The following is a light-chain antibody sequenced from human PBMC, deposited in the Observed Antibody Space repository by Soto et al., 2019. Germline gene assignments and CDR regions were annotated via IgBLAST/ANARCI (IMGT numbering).Light chain of an antibody. CDR2: GES. CDR3: QQYGSKIT. CDR1: QSVSSSY. J-gene: IGKJ5*01. V-gene: IGKV3-20*01. Sequence: EIVMTQYPATLSVSPGERSTLSCMASQSVSSSYLAWYQQKPGQAPRLLIYGESSRATGIPDRFSGSGSGTDFTLTISRLEPEDFAVYYCQQYGSKITVGQGTRLEIK.